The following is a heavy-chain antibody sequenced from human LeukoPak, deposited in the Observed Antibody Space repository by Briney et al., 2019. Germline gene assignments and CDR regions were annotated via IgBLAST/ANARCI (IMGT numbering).Heavy chain of an antibody. V-gene: IGHV3-21*04. D-gene: IGHD6-19*01. Sequence: GGSLRLSCAASGFTFSSYSMNWVRQAPGKGLEWVSSISSSSSYIYYADSVKGRFTISRDNAKNSLYLQMNSVRAEDTAVYYCARRSGIAVAGAFDYWGQGTLVTVSS. CDR3: ARRSGIAVAGAFDY. CDR2: ISSSSSYI. CDR1: GFTFSSYS. J-gene: IGHJ4*02.